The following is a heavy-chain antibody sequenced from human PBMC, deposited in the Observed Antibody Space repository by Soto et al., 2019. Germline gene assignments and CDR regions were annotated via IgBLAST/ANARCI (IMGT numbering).Heavy chain of an antibody. CDR2: INPNSGGT. CDR3: AAGRLRYFDWLPLYNWFDP. D-gene: IGHD3-9*01. J-gene: IGHJ5*02. CDR1: GYTFTVYY. Sequence: VASVKVSCKASGYTFTVYYMHWVRQAPGQGLEWMGWINPNSGGTNYAQKFQGWVTITRDMSTSTAYMELSSLRSEDTAVYYCAAGRLRYFDWLPLYNWFDPWGQGTLVTVSS. V-gene: IGHV1-2*04.